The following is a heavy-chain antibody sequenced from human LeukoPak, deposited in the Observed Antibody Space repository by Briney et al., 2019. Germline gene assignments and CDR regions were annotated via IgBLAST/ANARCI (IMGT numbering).Heavy chain of an antibody. CDR3: AKSSYYDSSGYYREYYFDY. D-gene: IGHD3-22*01. CDR2: ISGGGGST. CDR1: GFTFSSYA. J-gene: IGHJ4*01. V-gene: IGHV3-23*01. Sequence: PGGSLRLSCAASGFTFSSYAMSWVRQAPGKGLEWVSAISGGGGSTHYADSVKGRFTISRDNSKNTLYLQMSSLRAGDTAVYYCAKSSYYDSSGYYREYYFDYWGQEPWSPSPQ.